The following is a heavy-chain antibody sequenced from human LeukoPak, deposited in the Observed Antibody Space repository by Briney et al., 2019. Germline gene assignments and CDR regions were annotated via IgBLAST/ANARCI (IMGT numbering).Heavy chain of an antibody. Sequence: GGSLRLSCATSGFTFNNYNMNWVRQAPGRALEWVSSITSSGTYIFYADSVKGRFTISRDNAKNSLYLQMNSLGPEDTAVYYCASEVIGRLSNWFDPWGQGTLVTVSS. D-gene: IGHD1-26*01. J-gene: IGHJ5*02. CDR2: ITSSGTYI. V-gene: IGHV3-21*01. CDR1: GFTFNNYN. CDR3: ASEVIGRLSNWFDP.